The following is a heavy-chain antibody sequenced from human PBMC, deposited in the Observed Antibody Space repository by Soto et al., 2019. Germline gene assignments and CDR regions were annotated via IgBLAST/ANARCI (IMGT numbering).Heavy chain of an antibody. CDR1: GFTFSSYA. D-gene: IGHD2-2*01. J-gene: IGHJ4*01. V-gene: IGHV3-64D*06. CDR2: ISSDGTGT. Sequence: PGGSLRLFSSASGFTFSSYAMHWVRQAPGKGLESVSAISSDGTGTYYADSVKGRFTISRDNSKNTLYFQMSSLRAEDTAVYYCVKDTSSWPTQNDFCGHVTLFTVSP. CDR3: VKDTSSWPTQNDF.